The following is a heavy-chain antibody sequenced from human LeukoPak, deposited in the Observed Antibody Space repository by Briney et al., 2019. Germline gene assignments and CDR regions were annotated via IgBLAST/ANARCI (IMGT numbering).Heavy chain of an antibody. D-gene: IGHD3-10*01. CDR3: AKAEVRGVITHFDY. CDR2: ISGSGGST. V-gene: IGHV3-23*01. J-gene: IGHJ4*02. Sequence: PGGSLRLSCAASGFTFSSYGMSWVRQAPGKGLEWVSAISGSGGSTYYADSVKGRFTISRDNSKNTLYLQMNSLRAEDTAVYYCAKAEVRGVITHFDYWGQGTVVTVSS. CDR1: GFTFSSYG.